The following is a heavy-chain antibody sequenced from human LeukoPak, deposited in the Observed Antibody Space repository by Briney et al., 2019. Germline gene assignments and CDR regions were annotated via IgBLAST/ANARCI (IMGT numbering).Heavy chain of an antibody. CDR2: VWYDGSNK. V-gene: IGHV3-33*01. D-gene: IGHD3-10*01. Sequence: GRSLRLSCAASGFTFSSYGMHWVRQAPGKGLEWVAVVWYDGSNKYYVDSVKGRFAISRDNSKNTLYLQMNSLRAEDTAVYYCARGAYGSGTYHDFDIWGQGTMVTVSS. CDR1: GFTFSSYG. CDR3: ARGAYGSGTYHDFDI. J-gene: IGHJ3*02.